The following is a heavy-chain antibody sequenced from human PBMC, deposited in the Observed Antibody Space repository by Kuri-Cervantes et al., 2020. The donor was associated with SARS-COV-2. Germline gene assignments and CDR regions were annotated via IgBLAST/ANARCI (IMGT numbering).Heavy chain of an antibody. CDR2: IRYDGSET. V-gene: IGHV3-30*02. Sequence: GESLKISCVVSGGSISSPSYHWGWVRQAPGKGLEWVAYIRYDGSETYYADSVKGRLSISRDNSKNSLYVQMDSLTPEDTAMYYCARDCSTGLCTSFDYWGQGTLVTVSS. CDR1: GGSISS. D-gene: IGHD2-8*02. CDR3: ARDCSTGLCTSFDY. J-gene: IGHJ4*02.